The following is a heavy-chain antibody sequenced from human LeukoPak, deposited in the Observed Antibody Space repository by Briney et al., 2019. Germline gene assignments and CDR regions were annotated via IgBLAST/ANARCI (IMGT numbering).Heavy chain of an antibody. CDR1: GYTFTMYY. CDR2: INPSDGAT. D-gene: IGHD4-11*01. V-gene: IGHV1-46*01. CDR3: ARGGHSDYSSFPTKFDY. J-gene: IGHJ4*02. Sequence: GASVKVSCKASGYTFTMYYIHWVRQAPGQGLEWMGMINPSDGATTYAQRFQGRVTMTRDMSTTTVYMDLRSLRSEDTAIYYCARGGHSDYSSFPTKFDYWGQGTLVTVSS.